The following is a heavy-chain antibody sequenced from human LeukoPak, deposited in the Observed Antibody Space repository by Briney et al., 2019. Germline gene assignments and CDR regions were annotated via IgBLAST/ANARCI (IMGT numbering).Heavy chain of an antibody. Sequence: GGSLRLSCAASGFTFDNYGMHWVRQAPGKGLEWVAFVRYDETNKYYADSVKGRFTISRDNSKNTLYLQMNSLRVEDTAIYYCARWPYSSSYYFDYWGQGTLVTVSS. V-gene: IGHV3-30*02. CDR3: ARWPYSSSYYFDY. CDR2: VRYDETNK. J-gene: IGHJ4*02. D-gene: IGHD6-6*01. CDR1: GFTFDNYG.